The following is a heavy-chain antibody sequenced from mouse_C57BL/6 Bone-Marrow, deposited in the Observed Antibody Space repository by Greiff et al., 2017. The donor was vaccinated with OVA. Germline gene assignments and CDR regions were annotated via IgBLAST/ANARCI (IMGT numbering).Heavy chain of an antibody. V-gene: IGHV5-6*02. CDR3: ERQEDGNNRYAMDV. J-gene: IGHJ4*01. Sequence: DVMLVESGGDLVKPGGSLKLSCAASGFTFSSYGMSWVRQTPDKRLEWVATISSGGSYTYYPDSVKGRFTFSRDNAKNTLYLQMSSLKSEDTDMDYCERQEDGNNRYAMDVWGKGTTVTVSS. CDR2: ISSGGSYT. CDR1: GFTFSSYG. D-gene: IGHD2-1*01.